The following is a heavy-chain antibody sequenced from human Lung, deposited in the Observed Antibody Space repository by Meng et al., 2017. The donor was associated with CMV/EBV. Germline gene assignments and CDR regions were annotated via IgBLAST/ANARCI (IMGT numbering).Heavy chain of an antibody. Sequence: VQFPWSRPGLLLPPRPPALPWTVSGVSISCGGYCWCWIRQHPGKGLEWIGYIHSSGGTFYHPSLRSRLTISVDTSKNQFSLKLSSVTAAVTAVYYCARASYGSGSPLGESWFDPWGQGTLVTVSS. CDR1: GVSISCGGYC. D-gene: IGHD3-10*01. CDR2: IHSSGGT. J-gene: IGHJ5*02. V-gene: IGHV4-31*02. CDR3: ARASYGSGSPLGESWFDP.